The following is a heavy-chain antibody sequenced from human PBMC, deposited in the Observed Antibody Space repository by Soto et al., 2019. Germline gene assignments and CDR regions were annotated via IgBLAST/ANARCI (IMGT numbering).Heavy chain of an antibody. CDR2: ISGSGVIK. V-gene: IGHV3-23*01. CDR1: GFTFSNYA. J-gene: IGHJ5*02. D-gene: IGHD3-10*01. CDR3: AKDLSSMVRVVLPSP. Sequence: EVQLLQSGGGWVQPGGSLRLSCAASGFTFSNYAMAWVRQAPGKGLEWVSAISGSGVIKYYADSVQCRFTISRDNSNITLSVQMNSLRVEDTAIYYCAKDLSSMVRVVLPSPLGQGILVNVSS.